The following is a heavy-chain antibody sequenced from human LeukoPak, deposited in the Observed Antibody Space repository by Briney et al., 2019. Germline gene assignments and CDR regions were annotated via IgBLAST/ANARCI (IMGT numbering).Heavy chain of an antibody. V-gene: IGHV3-33*06. D-gene: IGHD3-16*01. CDR3: AKRGEDDGYYFDY. CDR2: IWYDGSNK. Sequence: PGGSLRLSCAASGFSVSSDYMSWVRQAPGKGLEWVAVIWYDGSNKYYADSVKGRFTISRDNSKNTLYLQMNSLRAEDTAVYYCAKRGEDDGYYFDYWGQGTLVTVSS. J-gene: IGHJ4*02. CDR1: GFSVSSDY.